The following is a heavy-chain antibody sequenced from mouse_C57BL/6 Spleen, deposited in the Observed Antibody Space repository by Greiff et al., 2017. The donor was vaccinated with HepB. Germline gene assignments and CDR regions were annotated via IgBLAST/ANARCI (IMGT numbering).Heavy chain of an antibody. V-gene: IGHV1-76*01. D-gene: IGHD4-1*01. CDR1: GYTFTDYY. CDR2: IYPGSGNT. Sequence: VQLQESGAELVRPGASVKLSCKASGYTFTDYYINWVKQRPGQGLEWIARIYPGSGNTYYNEKFKGKATLTAEKSSSTAYMQLSSLTSEDSAVYFCAREEGLGRTWFAYWGQGTLVTVSA. CDR3: AREEGLGRTWFAY. J-gene: IGHJ3*01.